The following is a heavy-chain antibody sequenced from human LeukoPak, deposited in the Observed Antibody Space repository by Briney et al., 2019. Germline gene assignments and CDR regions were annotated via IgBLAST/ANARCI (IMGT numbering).Heavy chain of an antibody. CDR3: AKGQDYGDFGASDY. V-gene: IGHV5-10-1*01. CDR1: GYSFTTYW. J-gene: IGHJ4*02. Sequence: GESLKISCEGSGYSFTTYWIGWVRQLPGKGLEWMGRIDPSDSYTNYSPSFQGHVTMSADKSINTAYLHLSSLKASDTAMYYCAKGQDYGDFGASDYWGQGTLVTVSS. D-gene: IGHD4-17*01. CDR2: IDPSDSYT.